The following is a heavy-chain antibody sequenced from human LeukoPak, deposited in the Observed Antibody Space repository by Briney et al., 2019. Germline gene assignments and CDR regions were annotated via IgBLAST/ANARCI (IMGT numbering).Heavy chain of an antibody. CDR1: GKTLIELS. J-gene: IGHJ3*01. CDR3: ATVQWLDDAFDV. Sequence: ASVKVSCKVSGKTLIELSMHWVRQAPGKGLEWMGGFNPEVGETTYARKFQGRVTMTEDTSTDTAYMELSSLTYEDTAMFFCATVQWLDDAFDVWGQGTMVTVSS. D-gene: IGHD6-19*01. V-gene: IGHV1-24*01. CDR2: FNPEVGET.